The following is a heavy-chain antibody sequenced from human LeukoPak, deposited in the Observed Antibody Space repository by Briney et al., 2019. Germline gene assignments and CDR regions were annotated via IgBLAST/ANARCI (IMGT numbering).Heavy chain of an antibody. V-gene: IGHV4-34*01. J-gene: IGHJ4*02. CDR3: ARGSSISDILTGYYQFDY. Sequence: SETLSLTCAVYGGSFSGYYWSWIRQPPGKGLEWIGEINHSGSTNYNPSLKSRVTISVDTSKNQFSLKLSTVTAADTAVYYCARGSSISDILTGYYQFDYWGQGTLVTVSS. D-gene: IGHD3-9*01. CDR1: GGSFSGYY. CDR2: INHSGST.